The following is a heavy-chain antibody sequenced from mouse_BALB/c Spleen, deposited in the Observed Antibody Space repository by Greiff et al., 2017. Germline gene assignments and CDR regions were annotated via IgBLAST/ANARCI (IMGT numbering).Heavy chain of an antibody. Sequence: VQLHQSGAELMKPGASVKISCKATGYTFSSYWIEWVKQRPGHGLEWIGEILPGSGSTNYNEKFKGKATFTADTSSNTAYMQLSSLTSEDSAVYYCARSYGYSYFDYWGQGTTRTVSS. CDR3: ARSYGYSYFDY. V-gene: IGHV1-9*01. CDR1: GYTFSSYW. J-gene: IGHJ2*01. CDR2: ILPGSGST. D-gene: IGHD2-2*01.